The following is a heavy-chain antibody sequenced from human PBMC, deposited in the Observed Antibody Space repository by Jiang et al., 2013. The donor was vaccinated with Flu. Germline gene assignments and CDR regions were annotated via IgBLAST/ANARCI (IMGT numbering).Heavy chain of an antibody. D-gene: IGHD6-19*01. CDR2: IHHSGSI. J-gene: IGHJ6*02. CDR3: ARMALMFGGVTVPGLVSGYYGMDV. Sequence: GSGLVKPSETLPLTCTVSAGSISSNNYFWGWIRQSPGKGLEWIGSIHHSGSIYYNPSLKSRISISVDTSKNHFSLKLISVTAADTAVYYCARMALMFGGVTVPGLVSGYYGMDVWGQGTTVTVSS. CDR1: AGSISSNNYF. V-gene: IGHV4-39*02.